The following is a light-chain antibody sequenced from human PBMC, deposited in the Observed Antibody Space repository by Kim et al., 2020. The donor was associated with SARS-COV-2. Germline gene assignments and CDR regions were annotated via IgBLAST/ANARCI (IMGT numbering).Light chain of an antibody. CDR2: GAS. J-gene: IGKJ5*01. Sequence: STGERATLSCRASHSVSSNYLAWYQQKPGQAPRLLIYGASSRATGIADRFSGSGSGTDFTLTISRLEPEDSAVYYCQQYGSSPRTFGQGTRLEIK. CDR3: QQYGSSPRT. V-gene: IGKV3-20*01. CDR1: HSVSSNY.